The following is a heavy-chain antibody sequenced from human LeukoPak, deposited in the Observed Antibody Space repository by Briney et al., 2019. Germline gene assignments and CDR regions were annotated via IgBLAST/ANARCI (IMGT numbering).Heavy chain of an antibody. CDR3: VRSGYYNPFNYYYGMDV. Sequence: PSETLSLTCTVSGGSISSYYWSWIRQPPGKGLEWIGYIYYSGSTNYNPSLKSRVTISVDTSKNQFSLKLSSVTAADTAVYYCVRSGYYNPFNYYYGMDVWGQGTTVTVSS. CDR1: GGSISSYY. J-gene: IGHJ6*02. CDR2: IYYSGST. D-gene: IGHD3-3*01. V-gene: IGHV4-59*01.